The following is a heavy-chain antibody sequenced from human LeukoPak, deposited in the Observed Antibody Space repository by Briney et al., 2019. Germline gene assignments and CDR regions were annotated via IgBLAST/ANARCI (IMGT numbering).Heavy chain of an antibody. D-gene: IGHD2-2*01. J-gene: IGHJ6*03. CDR1: GYTFTGYY. CDR3: ARDGCSSTSCPPWNYYYYMDV. CDR2: INPNSGGT. Sequence: ASVKVSCKASGYTFTGYYMHWVRQAPGQGLEWMGWINPNSGGTNYAQKFQGRVTMTRDTSISTAYMELRRLRSDDTAVYYCARDGCSSTSCPPWNYYYYMDVWGKGTTVTVSS. V-gene: IGHV1-2*02.